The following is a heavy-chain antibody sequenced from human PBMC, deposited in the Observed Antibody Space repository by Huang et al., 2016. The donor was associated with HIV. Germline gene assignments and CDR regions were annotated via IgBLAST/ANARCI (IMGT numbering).Heavy chain of an antibody. V-gene: IGHV2-5*02. D-gene: IGHD3-16*01. Sequence: QITLKESGPALLSPTQTLTFTSTFSGFSLTTIGAGVGWIRQPPGKPLEWLVLIYWDDDKRFSPSLKTRISVTKDTSKNQVVFTMNNVGPTDTGTYYCAHIGRLGDYYMDVWGNGTAVTVSS. CDR1: GFSLTTIGAG. J-gene: IGHJ6*03. CDR2: IYWDDDK. CDR3: AHIGRLGDYYMDV.